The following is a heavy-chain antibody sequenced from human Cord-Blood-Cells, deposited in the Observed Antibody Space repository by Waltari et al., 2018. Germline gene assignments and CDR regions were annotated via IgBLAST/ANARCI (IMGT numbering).Heavy chain of an antibody. J-gene: IGHJ4*02. V-gene: IGHV3-30-3*01. CDR3: ARDKNSGSYFDY. CDR2: ISYDGSNK. CDR1: GFTFSSYA. D-gene: IGHD1-26*01. Sequence: QVQLVESGGGVVQPGRSLRLSCAASGFTFSSYAMHWVRQAPGKGLEWVAVISYDGSNKYYADSVKGRFTISRDNSKNTLYLQMNSLRAEDTAVYYCARDKNSGSYFDYWGQGTLVTVSS.